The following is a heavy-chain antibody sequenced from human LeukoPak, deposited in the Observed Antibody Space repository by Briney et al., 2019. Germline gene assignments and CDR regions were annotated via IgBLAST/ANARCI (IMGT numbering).Heavy chain of an antibody. CDR3: ARGGLYYDSSGYENWFDP. D-gene: IGHD3-22*01. CDR2: INHSGST. CDR1: GGSISSSNW. Sequence: SETLSLTCAVSGGSISSSNWWSWVRQPPGKGLEWIGEINHSGSTNYNPSLKSRVTISVDTSKNQFSLKLSSVTAADTAVYYCARGGLYYDSSGYENWFDPWGQGTLVTVSS. J-gene: IGHJ5*02. V-gene: IGHV4-4*02.